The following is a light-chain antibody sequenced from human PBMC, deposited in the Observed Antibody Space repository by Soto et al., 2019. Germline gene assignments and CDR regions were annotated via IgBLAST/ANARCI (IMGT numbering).Light chain of an antibody. J-gene: IGKJ1*01. CDR3: QQSDSTPRT. CDR1: QSISTS. V-gene: IGKV1-39*01. Sequence: DIQMTQSPSSLSASVGDRVTITCRASQSISTSLNWYQQKPGKAPNLLIYAASNLRSWVPSRFRGSGSGTDFTLTITSLQPEDFATYYCQQSDSTPRTFGQGTKVEIK. CDR2: AAS.